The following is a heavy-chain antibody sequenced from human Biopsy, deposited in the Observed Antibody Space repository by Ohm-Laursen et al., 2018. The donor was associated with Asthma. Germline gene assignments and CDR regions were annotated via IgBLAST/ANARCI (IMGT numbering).Heavy chain of an antibody. V-gene: IGHV4-59*01. CDR2: VYYSGST. D-gene: IGHD2-21*02. Sequence: GTLSLTCVVYGGSFSNYYWSWIRQPPGKGLESIGHVYYSGSTNYNPSLKSRVTISIDASKNQFSLKLTSVTAADTAVYYCARGVDRVTGLLDHFDSWGQGTLVTVSS. CDR1: GGSFSNYY. J-gene: IGHJ4*02. CDR3: ARGVDRVTGLLDHFDS.